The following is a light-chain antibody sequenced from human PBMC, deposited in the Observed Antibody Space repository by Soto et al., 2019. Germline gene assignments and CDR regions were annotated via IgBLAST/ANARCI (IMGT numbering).Light chain of an antibody. V-gene: IGLV2-23*02. Sequence: QSALTQPASVSGSPGQSITISCTGTSSDVGSYNLVSWYQQHPGKAPKLMIYEVSKRPSGVSNRFSGSKSGNTASLTISGLQAEDEADYYCCSYAGSLYGFGTGTKVTVL. J-gene: IGLJ1*01. CDR2: EVS. CDR3: CSYAGSLYG. CDR1: SSDVGSYNL.